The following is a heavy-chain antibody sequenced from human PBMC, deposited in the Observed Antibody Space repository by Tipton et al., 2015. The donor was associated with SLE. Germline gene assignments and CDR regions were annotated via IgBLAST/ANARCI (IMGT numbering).Heavy chain of an antibody. D-gene: IGHD3-3*01. CDR3: ARDNYYDFWGGYSQYNWFDP. J-gene: IGHJ5*02. CDR1: GFTFSSYS. V-gene: IGHV3-21*01. CDR2: ISSSSSYI. Sequence: SLRLSCAASGFTFSSYSMNWVRQAPGKGLEWVSSISSSSSYIYYADSVKGRFTISRDNAKNSLYLQMNSLRAEDTAVYYCARDNYYDFWGGYSQYNWFDPWGQGTLVTVSS.